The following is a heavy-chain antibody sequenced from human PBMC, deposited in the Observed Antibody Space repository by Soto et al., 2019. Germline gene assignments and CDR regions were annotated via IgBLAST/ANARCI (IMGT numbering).Heavy chain of an antibody. CDR1: GGSISSGGYY. CDR3: AREGYYYDSSGYYTGWFDP. CDR2: IYYSGST. J-gene: IGHJ5*02. V-gene: IGHV4-31*03. D-gene: IGHD3-22*01. Sequence: LSLTCTVSGGSISSGGYYWSWIRQHPGKGLEWIGYIYYSGSTYYNPSLKSRVTISVDTSKNQFSLKLSSVTAADTAVYYCAREGYYYDSSGYYTGWFDPWGQGTLVTVSS.